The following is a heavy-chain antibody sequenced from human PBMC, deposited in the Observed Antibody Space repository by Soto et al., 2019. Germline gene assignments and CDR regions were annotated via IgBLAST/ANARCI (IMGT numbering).Heavy chain of an antibody. CDR3: ARDFGSAANYYYGMDV. D-gene: IGHD6-25*01. CDR2: IIPIFGTA. V-gene: IGHV1-69*13. J-gene: IGHJ6*02. CDR1: GGTLSSYA. Sequence: SVKVSCKASGGTLSSYAISWVRQAPGQGLEWMGGIIPIFGTANYAQKFQGRVTITADEATSTAYMELSSLRSEDTAVYYCARDFGSAANYYYGMDVWGRGNTVTVSS.